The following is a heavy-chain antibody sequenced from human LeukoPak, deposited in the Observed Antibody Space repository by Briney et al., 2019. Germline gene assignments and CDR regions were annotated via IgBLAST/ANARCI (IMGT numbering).Heavy chain of an antibody. CDR2: ISAYNGST. D-gene: IGHD6-13*01. V-gene: IGHV1-18*01. CDR1: GYTFTSYG. Sequence: GASVKVSCKASGYTFTSYGISWVRQAPGQGLEWMGWISAYNGSTNYAQKLQGRVTMTTDTSTSTAYMELRSLRSDDTAVYYCARGAAAAGNNWFDPWGQGTLVTVSS. CDR3: ARGAAAAGNNWFDP. J-gene: IGHJ5*02.